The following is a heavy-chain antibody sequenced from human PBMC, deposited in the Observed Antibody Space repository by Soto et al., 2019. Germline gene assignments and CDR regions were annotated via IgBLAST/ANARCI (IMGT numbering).Heavy chain of an antibody. Sequence: EVQLVESGGNLVQPGGSLRLSCAASEFTFSSYWMHWVRQAPGKGLVWVSRINSDGGTTSYADSVKGRFTISRDNAKNTLYLQMNSLRAEDMAVYYCARVGVGVYYFDYWGQGTLVTVSS. CDR3: ARVGVGVYYFDY. CDR1: EFTFSSYW. CDR2: INSDGGTT. J-gene: IGHJ4*02. D-gene: IGHD1-26*01. V-gene: IGHV3-74*01.